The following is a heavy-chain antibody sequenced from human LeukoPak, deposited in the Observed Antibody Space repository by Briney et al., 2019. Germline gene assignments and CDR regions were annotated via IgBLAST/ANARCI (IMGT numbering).Heavy chain of an antibody. CDR3: AGRDSARNPWAY. Sequence: GGSLRLSCAASGFTLTNFWMNWIRRAPGRGLEWVANIRPDGSEQFYVDSVKGRFTISRDNAKNSVYLQMNSLSADDTAVYYCAGRDSARNPWAYWGQGTLVTVST. D-gene: IGHD4-11*01. CDR1: GFTLTNFW. V-gene: IGHV3-7*01. CDR2: IRPDGSEQ. J-gene: IGHJ4*02.